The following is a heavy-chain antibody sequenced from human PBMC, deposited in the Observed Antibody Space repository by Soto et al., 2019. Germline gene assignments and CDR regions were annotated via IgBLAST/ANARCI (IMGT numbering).Heavy chain of an antibody. J-gene: IGHJ4*02. CDR1: GFSLSSNGVG. CDR3: AREMYYSTYFDS. Sequence: QITLRESGPALVRPTQTLTLTCTFSGFSLSSNGVGVGWIRQPPGKALEWLALIYWDDDHRYSPSLKTRLTITKDTSKNQVVLTMTKLDHVDTATYYCAREMYYSTYFDSWGQGTLVTVSS. CDR2: IYWDDDH. D-gene: IGHD3-10*01. V-gene: IGHV2-5*02.